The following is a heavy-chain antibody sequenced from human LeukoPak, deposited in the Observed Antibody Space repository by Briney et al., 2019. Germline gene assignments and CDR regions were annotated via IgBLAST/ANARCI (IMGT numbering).Heavy chain of an antibody. CDR2: IYYSGRT. CDR3: ARIITYYDFSCWFDP. J-gene: IGHJ5*02. CDR1: GGSISRSSYN. V-gene: IGHV4-39*01. Sequence: SETLSLTCSASGGSISRSSYNWGWIRQPPGKGLEWIGSIYYSGRTYYNPSLKSRVTISVNTSKNQFSLKLSSVTAADTAVYYCARIITYYDFSCWFDPWGQGTLVTVSS. D-gene: IGHD3-3*01.